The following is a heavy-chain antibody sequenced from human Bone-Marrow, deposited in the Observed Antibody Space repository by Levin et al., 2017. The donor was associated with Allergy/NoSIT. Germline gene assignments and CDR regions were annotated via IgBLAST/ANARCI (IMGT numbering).Heavy chain of an antibody. CDR2: ITTSSTYI. V-gene: IGHV3-21*01. CDR3: AREGDRNPDNSGYYFDY. Sequence: PGGSLRLSCTASGFTFSSYSMNWVRQAPGKGLEWVSSITTSSTYIYYAASVRGRFTISRDNAKNSLYLQMDSLRAEDTAVYYCAREGDRNPDNSGYYFDYWGQGTLVTVSS. CDR1: GFTFSSYS. J-gene: IGHJ4*02. D-gene: IGHD3-22*01.